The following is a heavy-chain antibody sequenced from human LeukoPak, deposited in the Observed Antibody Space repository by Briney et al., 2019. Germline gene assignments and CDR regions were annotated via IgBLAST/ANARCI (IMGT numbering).Heavy chain of an antibody. CDR1: GFSFSDYY. CDR2: ISGSGTTI. CDR3: ARNRGYGGYDSDY. Sequence: PGGSLRLSCAASGFSFSDYYMSWIRQAPGKGLEWVSYISGSGTTIYYADSVKGRFTISRDNAKNSLYLQMNSLRAEDKAVYYCARNRGYGGYDSDYWGQGTLVTVSS. D-gene: IGHD5-12*01. V-gene: IGHV3-11*01. J-gene: IGHJ4*02.